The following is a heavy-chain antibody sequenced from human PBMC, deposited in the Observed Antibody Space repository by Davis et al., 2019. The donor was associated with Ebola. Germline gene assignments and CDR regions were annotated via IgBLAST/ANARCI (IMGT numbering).Heavy chain of an antibody. CDR1: GFLFSSYA. CDR2: ISASGGAT. J-gene: IGHJ4*02. V-gene: IGHV3-23*01. CDR3: AKDLTSYYGSGDFFDY. Sequence: PGGSLRLSCVASGFLFSSYAMSWVRQAPGRGLEWVSSISASGGATFYADSVKGRIVMSRDNSNDTLYLRMNNLRAEDTAIYYCAKDLTSYYGSGDFFDYWGQGTLVTVSS. D-gene: IGHD3-10*01.